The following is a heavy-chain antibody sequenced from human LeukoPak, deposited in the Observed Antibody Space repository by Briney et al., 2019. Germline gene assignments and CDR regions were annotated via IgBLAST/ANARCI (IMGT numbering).Heavy chain of an antibody. CDR3: ARGKIAARPDPFDY. V-gene: IGHV1-2*06. CDR2: INPNSGGT. CDR1: GYTFTGYY. D-gene: IGHD6-6*01. Sequence: ASXXVSCKASGYTFTGYYMHWVRQAPGQGLEWMGRINPNSGGTNYAQKFQGRVTMTRDTSISTAYMELSRLRSDDTAVYYCARGKIAARPDPFDYWGQGTLVTVSS. J-gene: IGHJ4*02.